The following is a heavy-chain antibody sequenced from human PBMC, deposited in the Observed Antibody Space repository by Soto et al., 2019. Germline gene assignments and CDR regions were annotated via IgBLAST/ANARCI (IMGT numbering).Heavy chain of an antibody. D-gene: IGHD2-21*02. CDR1: GFTFSSYA. Sequence: GGSLRLSCAASGFTFSSYAMSWVRQAPGKGLEWVSGIGSSGDTTYLADSVKGRFTISRDNSRNTLYLQMSSLRVDVTAVYYCGKDPNGDYIGAFDIWGQGTMVTVSS. CDR2: IGSSGDTT. J-gene: IGHJ3*02. V-gene: IGHV3-23*01. CDR3: GKDPNGDYIGAFDI.